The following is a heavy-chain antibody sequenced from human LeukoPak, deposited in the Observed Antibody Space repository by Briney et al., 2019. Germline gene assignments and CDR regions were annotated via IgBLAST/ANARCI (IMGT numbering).Heavy chain of an antibody. CDR1: GGSISSYY. J-gene: IGHJ6*03. Sequence: SETLSLTCTVSGGSISSYYWSWIRQPPGKGLEWIGYIYYSGSTNYNPSLTSRVTISVDTSKNQFSLKLSSVTAADTAVYYCARDRSDYPYYMDVWGKGTTVTISS. D-gene: IGHD3-16*01. CDR3: ARDRSDYPYYMDV. CDR2: IYYSGST. V-gene: IGHV4-59*12.